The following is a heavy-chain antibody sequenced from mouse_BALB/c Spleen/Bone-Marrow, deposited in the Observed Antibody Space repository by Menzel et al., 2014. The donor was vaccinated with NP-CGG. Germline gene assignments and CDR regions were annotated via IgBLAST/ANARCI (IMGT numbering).Heavy chain of an antibody. D-gene: IGHD2-4*01. J-gene: IGHJ3*01. V-gene: IGHV5-9-2*01. CDR1: GFSFNSYG. CDR3: ARHAYYDQTEVSFVY. Sequence: EVNVVESGGGLVKSGGSLKLSCAASGFSFNSYGMSWVRQTPEKRLEWVATISGGGSYTFYPDSVKGRFTISRGNAKNNLYLQLSSLRSEDTALYYCARHAYYDQTEVSFVYWGQGTLVTVSA. CDR2: ISGGGSYT.